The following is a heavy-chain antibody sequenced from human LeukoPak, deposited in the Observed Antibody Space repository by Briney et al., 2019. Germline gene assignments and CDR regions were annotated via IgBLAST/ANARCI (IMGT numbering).Heavy chain of an antibody. V-gene: IGHV4-31*03. J-gene: IGHJ4*02. CDR3: ARENYGSATKEDY. Sequence: SSETLSLTCTVSGGSISSGGYYWSWIRQHPGKGLEWIGYIYYSGSAYYNPSLKSRVTISVDTSENQFSLKLSSVTAADTAVYYCARENYGSATKEDYWGQGTLVTVSS. CDR1: GGSISSGGYY. CDR2: IYYSGSA. D-gene: IGHD3-10*01.